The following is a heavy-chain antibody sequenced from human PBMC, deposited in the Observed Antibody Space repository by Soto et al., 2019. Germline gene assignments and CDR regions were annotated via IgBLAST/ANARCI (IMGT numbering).Heavy chain of an antibody. CDR1: GGSISSYY. Sequence: PSETLSLTCTVSGGSISSYYWSWIRQPPGKGLELIGYIYYSGSTNYDPSLKSRVTISVDTSKNQFSLKLSSVTAADTAVYYCARHPRSGGYDFGDYYSYALDVWGQGTTVPVSS. J-gene: IGHJ6*02. V-gene: IGHV4-59*01. D-gene: IGHD5-12*01. CDR2: IYYSGST. CDR3: ARHPRSGGYDFGDYYSYALDV.